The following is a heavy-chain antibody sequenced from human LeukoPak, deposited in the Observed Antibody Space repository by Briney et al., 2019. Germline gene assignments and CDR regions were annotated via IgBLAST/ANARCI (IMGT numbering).Heavy chain of an antibody. D-gene: IGHD3-10*01. CDR2: IYTSGST. CDR1: GGSISSSNW. J-gene: IGHJ4*02. V-gene: IGHV4-59*10. CDR3: ARYLVRGVIRYYFDY. Sequence: PSETLSLTCAVSGGSISSSNWWSWVRQPAGKGLEWIGRIYTSGSTNYNPSLKSRVTMSVDTSKNQFSLKLSSVTAADTAVYYCARYLVRGVIRYYFDYWGQGTLVTVSS.